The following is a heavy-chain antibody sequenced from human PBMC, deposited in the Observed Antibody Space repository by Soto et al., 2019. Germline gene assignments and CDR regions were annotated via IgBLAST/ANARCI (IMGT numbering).Heavy chain of an antibody. J-gene: IGHJ3*02. CDR1: GYTFTSYY. CDR2: INPSGGST. D-gene: IGHD3-22*01. V-gene: IGHV1-46*01. Sequence: GASVKVSCKASGYTFTSYYMYWVRQAPGQGLEWMGIINPSGGSTSYAQKFQGRVTMTRDTSTSTVYMELSSLRSEDTAVYYCASAYYYDSSGSGFDIWGQGTMVTVSS. CDR3: ASAYYYDSSGSGFDI.